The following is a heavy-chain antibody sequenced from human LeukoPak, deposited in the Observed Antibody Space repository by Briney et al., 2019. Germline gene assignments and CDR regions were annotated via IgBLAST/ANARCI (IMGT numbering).Heavy chain of an antibody. Sequence: GGSLRLSCASSGFTFSSNNMHWVRQAPGMGLEWVAAIWYDGTNKYYADSVKGRLTISRDNSKNTLFLQMNSLRAEDTAVYYCAKDRHLFGTGSYYYFDLWGQGTLVTVSS. CDR3: AKDRHLFGTGSYYYFDL. D-gene: IGHD1-26*01. CDR1: GFTFSSNN. CDR2: IWYDGTNK. V-gene: IGHV3-33*03. J-gene: IGHJ4*02.